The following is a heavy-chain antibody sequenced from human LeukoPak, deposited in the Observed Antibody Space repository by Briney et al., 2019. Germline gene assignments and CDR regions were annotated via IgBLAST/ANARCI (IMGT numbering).Heavy chain of an antibody. CDR1: GFTFSTYA. Sequence: GGSLRLSCVVSGFTFSTYAMTWVRQAPGKGLEWVSAISGSGGSTYYADSVKGRFTISRDNSRNTLYLQMNSLRVEDTAVYYCAKQYYNFWSGWVNWGQGTLVTVSS. D-gene: IGHD3-3*01. V-gene: IGHV3-23*01. J-gene: IGHJ4*02. CDR3: AKQYYNFWSGWVN. CDR2: ISGSGGST.